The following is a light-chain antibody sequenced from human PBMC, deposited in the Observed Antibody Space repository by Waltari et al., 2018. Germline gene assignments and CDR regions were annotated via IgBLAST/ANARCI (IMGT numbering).Light chain of an antibody. CDR1: SSDVGSNNL. V-gene: IGLV2-23*01. CDR2: EGS. CDR3: CSYAGSGTYV. J-gene: IGLJ1*01. Sequence: QSALTQPASVSWSPGQSITISCTGTSSDVGSNNLVSWYQQHPGKAPKLMIYEGSKRPSGVSNRFSGSKSGNTASLTISGLQAEDEADYYCCSYAGSGTYVFGTGTKVTVL.